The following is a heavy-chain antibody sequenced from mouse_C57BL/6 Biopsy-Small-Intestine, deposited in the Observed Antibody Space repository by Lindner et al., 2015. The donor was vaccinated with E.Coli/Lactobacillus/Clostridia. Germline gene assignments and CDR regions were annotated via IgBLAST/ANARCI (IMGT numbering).Heavy chain of an antibody. V-gene: IGHV1-82*01. J-gene: IGHJ1*03. CDR2: IYPGDGDT. Sequence: VQLQESGPELVKPGASVKLSCKASGYAFSSPWMNWVKQRPGKGLEWIGRIYPGDGDTDHNGKFKGKATLTVDTSSSTAYMELHSLTSEDSAVYFCTRGYYGNNWYFGVWGTGTTVTVSS. CDR1: GYAFSSPW. D-gene: IGHD2-1*01. CDR3: TRGYYGNNWYFGV.